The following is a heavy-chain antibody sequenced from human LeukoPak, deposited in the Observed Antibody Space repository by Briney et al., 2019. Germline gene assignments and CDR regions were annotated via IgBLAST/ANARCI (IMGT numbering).Heavy chain of an antibody. CDR2: INSDGSTI. D-gene: IGHD1-26*01. CDR1: GFTFSSYW. V-gene: IGHV3-74*01. CDR3: VRDERDGEVGAPFDY. J-gene: IGHJ4*02. Sequence: SGGSLRLSCAASGFTFSSYWMHWVRQPPGKGLEWVSRINSDGSTINYADSVKGRLTISRDNAKNTLFLQMNSLRAEDTAVFYCVRDERDGEVGAPFDYWGQGTLVTVSS.